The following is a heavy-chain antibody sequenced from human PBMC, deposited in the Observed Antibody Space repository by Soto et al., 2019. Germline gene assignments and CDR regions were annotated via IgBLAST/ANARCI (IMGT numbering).Heavy chain of an antibody. V-gene: IGHV1-46*01. J-gene: IGHJ3*02. CDR1: GYTFTTYY. CDR3: ARGSRRGSGSLRPGPSDIFDI. Sequence: QVQLVQSGAEVKKPGASVKVSCKASGYTFTTYYMHWVRQAPGQGLEWMGIISPDGGRTSYAQKFQGRATMTRDTSTSTVYMELSSLRSEDTAVYYCARGSRRGSGSLRPGPSDIFDIWGRGTMVIVSS. CDR2: ISPDGGRT. D-gene: IGHD3-10*01.